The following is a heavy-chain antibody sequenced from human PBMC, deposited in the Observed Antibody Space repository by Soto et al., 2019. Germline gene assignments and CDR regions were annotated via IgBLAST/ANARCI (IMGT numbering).Heavy chain of an antibody. V-gene: IGHV1-69*13. CDR2: LIPIFGTA. CDR3: ARGVSSYDYYGMDV. Sequence: SVKVSCKASGGTFSSYAISWVRQAPGQGLEWMGVLIPIFGTANYAQKFQGRVTITADDSTSTAYMELSSLRSEDTAVYYCARGVSSYDYYGMDVWGQGTTVTVSS. CDR1: GGTFSSYA. J-gene: IGHJ6*02.